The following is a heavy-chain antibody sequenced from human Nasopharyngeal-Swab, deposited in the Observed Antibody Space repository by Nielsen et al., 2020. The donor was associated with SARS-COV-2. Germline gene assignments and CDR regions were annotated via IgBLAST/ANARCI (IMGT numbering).Heavy chain of an antibody. V-gene: IGHV4-30-4*01. CDR2: IYYSGST. Sequence: RQAPGKGLEWIGYIYYSGSTYYNPSLKSRVTISVDTSKSQFSLKLSSVTAADTAVYYCDRVVVVAATRLAFDIWGQGTMVTVSS. D-gene: IGHD2-15*01. CDR3: DRVVVVAATRLAFDI. J-gene: IGHJ3*02.